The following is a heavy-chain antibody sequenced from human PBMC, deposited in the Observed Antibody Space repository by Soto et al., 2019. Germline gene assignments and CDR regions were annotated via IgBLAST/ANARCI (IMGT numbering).Heavy chain of an antibody. D-gene: IGHD3-10*01. V-gene: IGHV3-30*04. Sequence: LRLSCAASGFTFSNYAMHWVRQAPGKGLEWVAVISYDGSNEYYADSVKGRFTVSRDNSKNTLYLQMNSLRPEDTAVYYCARNYYGSGSYLGPFGYWGQGTLVTVSS. CDR2: ISYDGSNE. J-gene: IGHJ4*02. CDR3: ARNYYGSGSYLGPFGY. CDR1: GFTFSNYA.